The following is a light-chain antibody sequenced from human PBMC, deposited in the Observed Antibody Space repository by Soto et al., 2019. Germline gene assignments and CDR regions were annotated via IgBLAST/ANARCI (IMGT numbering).Light chain of an antibody. V-gene: IGLV2-14*03. CDR1: SSDVGGYNF. CDR2: EVA. J-gene: IGLJ3*02. CDR3: CSHSGSSTWM. Sequence: QSALTQTASVSGSPGQSITMSCTGTSSDVGGYNFVSWYQQHPGKAPKLIVHEVANRLSGVSGRFSGSKSGNTAFLTISGLQAEDEAVYYCCSHSGSSTWMFGGGTKLTVL.